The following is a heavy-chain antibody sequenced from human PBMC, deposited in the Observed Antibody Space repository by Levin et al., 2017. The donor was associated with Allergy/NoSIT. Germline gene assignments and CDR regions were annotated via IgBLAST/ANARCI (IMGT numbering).Heavy chain of an antibody. Sequence: SETLSLTCSVSGGSVSSSYYWSWIRQPPGKGLEWIGYIYYSGSTTFNPSLKSRVTMSVDTSKNQFSLRLSSVTAADTAVYYCAREAGDYGGNNCYFDQWGQGTQVTVSS. CDR2: IYYSGST. J-gene: IGHJ4*02. CDR1: GGSVSSSYY. CDR3: AREAGDYGGNNCYFDQ. V-gene: IGHV4-61*01. D-gene: IGHD4-23*01.